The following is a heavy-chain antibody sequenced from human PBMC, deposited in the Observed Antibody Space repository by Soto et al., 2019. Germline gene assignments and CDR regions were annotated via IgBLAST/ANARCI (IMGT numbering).Heavy chain of an antibody. CDR3: ARLPTITGAGYYYYMDV. J-gene: IGHJ6*03. V-gene: IGHV3-53*01. Sequence: GGSLRLSCAASGFTVSSNYMSWVRQAPGKGLEWVSVIYSGGSTYYTDSVKGRFTITRDNSKNTLYLQMNSLRAEDAAEYYGARLPTITGAGYYYYMDVWGKGTTVTVSS. D-gene: IGHD7-27*01. CDR1: GFTVSSNY. CDR2: IYSGGST.